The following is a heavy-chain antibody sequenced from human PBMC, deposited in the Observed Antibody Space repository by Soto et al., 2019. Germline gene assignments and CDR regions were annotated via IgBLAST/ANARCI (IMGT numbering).Heavy chain of an antibody. CDR3: ARRAYSSGPFDF. Sequence: PGESLKISCKASGYTFAVYWIGWVRQMPGKGLEWMGNIYPDDSDTRYSPSFQGQVTFSADKSISTAFLQWNSLKASDTAIYYCARRAYSSGPFDFWGQGTLVTVSS. CDR1: GYTFAVYW. CDR2: IYPDDSDT. D-gene: IGHD3-22*01. J-gene: IGHJ4*02. V-gene: IGHV5-51*01.